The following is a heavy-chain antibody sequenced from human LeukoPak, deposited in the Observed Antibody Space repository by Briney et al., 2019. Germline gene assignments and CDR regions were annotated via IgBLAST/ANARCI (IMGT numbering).Heavy chain of an antibody. V-gene: IGHV3-30*03. CDR2: ISYDGSSK. Sequence: GGSLRLSCAASGFTFSSYGIHWVRQAPGKGLEWVSVISYDGSSKYYADSVKGRFTISRDNSKNTLYLQMNSLRAEDTAVYYCARPDCSGGSCYSYGMDVWGQGTTVTVSS. CDR1: GFTFSSYG. J-gene: IGHJ6*02. CDR3: ARPDCSGGSCYSYGMDV. D-gene: IGHD2-15*01.